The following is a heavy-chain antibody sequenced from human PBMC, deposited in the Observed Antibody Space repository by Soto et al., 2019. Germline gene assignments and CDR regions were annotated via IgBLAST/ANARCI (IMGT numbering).Heavy chain of an antibody. D-gene: IGHD4-17*01. CDR3: ARRLATTVSALGY. V-gene: IGHV3-30-3*01. CDR2: ISENGDRQ. Sequence: QVQLVQSGGGVVQAGNSLRLSCTASGLTFTSSSFHWVRQAPGKGLEWVAVISENGDRQYSTESVRGRVLISRDSSKNTLYLQMNSLRPEDTGVYFCARRLATTVSALGYWGQGALVTVSS. J-gene: IGHJ4*02. CDR1: GLTFTSSS.